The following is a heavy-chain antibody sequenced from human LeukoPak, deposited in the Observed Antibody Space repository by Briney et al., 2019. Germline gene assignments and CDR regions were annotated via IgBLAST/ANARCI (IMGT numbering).Heavy chain of an antibody. J-gene: IGHJ3*02. CDR2: IWPNGSTK. V-gene: IGHV3-33*01. CDR1: GFTFSTYS. Sequence: PGGPLILSCAASGFTFSTYSMHWVRQAPGKGLERVAVIWPNGSTKYHADSEKGRFTISRNNSKGTLFLQVSSLAGEETAVYYCVGELLTAGGTIGAFDIWGRGTMVTVSS. D-gene: IGHD2-15*01. CDR3: VGELLTAGGTIGAFDI.